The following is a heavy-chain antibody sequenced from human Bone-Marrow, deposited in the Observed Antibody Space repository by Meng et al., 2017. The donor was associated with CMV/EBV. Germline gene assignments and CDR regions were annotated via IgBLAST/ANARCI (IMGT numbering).Heavy chain of an antibody. CDR3: ARDGGGYDFWSGYPPGWFDP. V-gene: IGHV1-46*01. CDR1: GYTFTRYY. D-gene: IGHD3-3*01. CDR2: INPSGGST. Sequence: ASVKVSCKASGYTFTRYYMHWVRQAPGQGLEWMGIINPSGGSTSYAQKFQGRVTMTRDTYTSTVYMELSSLRSDDTAVHYCARDGGGYDFWSGYPPGWFDPWGQGTLVTVYS. J-gene: IGHJ5*02.